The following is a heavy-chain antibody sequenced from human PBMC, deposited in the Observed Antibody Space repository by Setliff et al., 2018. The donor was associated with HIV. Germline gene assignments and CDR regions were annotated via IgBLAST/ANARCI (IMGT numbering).Heavy chain of an antibody. J-gene: IGHJ4*02. D-gene: IGHD6-25*01. Sequence: ASVKVSCKAPGNSFNGDFLNWVRQAPGQSLEWMGNIKLSSGGTKFAQKFLGRVTMTRDTSTNTAFMELRRLNSDDTATYFCVTSPGSFTSVDETEAGDYWGQGTLVTVSS. CDR3: VTSPGSFTSVDETEAGDY. V-gene: IGHV1-2*02. CDR1: GNSFNGDF. CDR2: IKLSSGGT.